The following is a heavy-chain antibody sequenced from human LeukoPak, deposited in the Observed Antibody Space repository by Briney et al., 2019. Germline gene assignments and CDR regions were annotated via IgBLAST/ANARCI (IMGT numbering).Heavy chain of an antibody. CDR3: ARLVWGCYRESFDY. V-gene: IGHV4-34*01. CDR1: GGSFSGYY. D-gene: IGHD3-16*02. CDR2: INHSGST. Sequence: SETLSLTCAVYGGSFSGYYWSWIRQPPGKGLEWIGEINHSGSTNYNPSLKSRVTISVDTSKNQFSLKLSSVTAADTAVYYCARLVWGCYRESFDYWGQGTLVTVSS. J-gene: IGHJ4*02.